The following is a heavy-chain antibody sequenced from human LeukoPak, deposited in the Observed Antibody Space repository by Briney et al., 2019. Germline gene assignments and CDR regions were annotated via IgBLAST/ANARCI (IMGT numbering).Heavy chain of an antibody. CDR3: ARLYSYGYGRNWFDP. D-gene: IGHD5-18*01. J-gene: IGHJ5*02. CDR2: INAGNGNT. Sequence: ASVKVSCKASGYTFTSYAMHWVRQAPGQRLEWMGWINAGNGNTKYSQKFQGRVTITRDTSASTAYMELSRLRSDDTAVYYCARLYSYGYGRNWFDPWGQGTLVTVSS. CDR1: GYTFTSYA. V-gene: IGHV1-3*01.